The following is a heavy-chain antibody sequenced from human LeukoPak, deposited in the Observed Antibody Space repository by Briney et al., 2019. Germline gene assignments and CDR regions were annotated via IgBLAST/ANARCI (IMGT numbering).Heavy chain of an antibody. D-gene: IGHD3-3*01. CDR1: GGSFSGYY. Sequence: PSETLSLTCAVYGGSFSGYYWSWIRQPPGKGLEWIGEINHSGSTNYNPSLKSRVTISVDTSKNQFPLKLSSVTAADTAVYYCARRALKNYDFWKGFDPWGQGTLVTVSS. CDR2: INHSGST. J-gene: IGHJ5*02. V-gene: IGHV4-34*01. CDR3: ARRALKNYDFWKGFDP.